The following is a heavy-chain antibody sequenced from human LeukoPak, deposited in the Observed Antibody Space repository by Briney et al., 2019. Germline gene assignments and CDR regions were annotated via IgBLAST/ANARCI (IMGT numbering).Heavy chain of an antibody. D-gene: IGHD3-3*01. J-gene: IGHJ5*02. CDR1: GGSISSGSYY. V-gene: IGHV4-61*02. CDR2: IYTSGST. CDR3: ARGYDLWSGYYGNTNNWFDP. Sequence: SETLSLTCTVSGGSISSGSYYWSWIRQPAGKGLEWIGRIYTSGSTNYNPSLKSRVAISVDTSKNQFSLKLSSVTAADTAVYYCARGYDLWSGYYGNTNNWFDPWXXXXXVTXSS.